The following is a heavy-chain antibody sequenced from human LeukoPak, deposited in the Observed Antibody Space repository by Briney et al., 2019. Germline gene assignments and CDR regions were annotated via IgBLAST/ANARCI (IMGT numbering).Heavy chain of an antibody. CDR3: ARTPGSYQIDY. CDR2: INPSGGST. D-gene: IGHD3-10*01. CDR1: GHTFTSYY. Sequence: GASVKVSCTASGHTFTSYYMHWVRQAPGQGLEWMGIINPSGGSTSYAQKFQGRVTMTRDTSTSTVYMELSSLRSEDTAVYYCARTPGSYQIDYWGQGTLVTVSS. J-gene: IGHJ4*02. V-gene: IGHV1-46*01.